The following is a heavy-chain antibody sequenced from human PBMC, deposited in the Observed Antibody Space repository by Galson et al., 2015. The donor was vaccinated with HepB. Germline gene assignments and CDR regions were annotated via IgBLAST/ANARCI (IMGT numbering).Heavy chain of an antibody. J-gene: IGHJ6*03. CDR2: IYYSGST. Sequence: ETLSLTCTVSGGSVSSYYWSWIRQPPGKGLEWIGYIYYSGSTNYNPSLKSRVTISVDTSKNQFSLKLSFVTAADTAVYYCARVLPSLGYCNTTSCPPGYYYYYMDVWGKGTTVTVSS. V-gene: IGHV4-59*02. CDR3: ARVLPSLGYCNTTSCPPGYYYYYMDV. CDR1: GGSVSSYY. D-gene: IGHD2-2*01.